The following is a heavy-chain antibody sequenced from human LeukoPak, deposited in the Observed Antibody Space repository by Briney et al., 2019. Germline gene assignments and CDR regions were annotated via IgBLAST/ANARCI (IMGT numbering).Heavy chain of an antibody. Sequence: ASVKVSCTASGYTFTSYDINWVRQATGQGLEWMGWMNPNSGNTGYAQKFQGRVTMTRNTSISTAYMELSSLRSEDTAVYYCARTSVYEPKLFQHWGQGTLVTVSS. V-gene: IGHV1-8*01. CDR2: MNPNSGNT. CDR1: GYTFTSYD. D-gene: IGHD2/OR15-2a*01. J-gene: IGHJ1*01. CDR3: ARTSVYEPKLFQH.